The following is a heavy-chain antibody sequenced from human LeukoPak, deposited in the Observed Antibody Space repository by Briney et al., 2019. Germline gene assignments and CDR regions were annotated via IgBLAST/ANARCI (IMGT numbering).Heavy chain of an antibody. CDR2: INPSGYRA. V-gene: IGHV1-46*01. J-gene: IGHJ4*02. D-gene: IGHD6-13*01. Sequence: GASVKVSCKASGYTFTNYNMHWVRQAPGQGLEWMGTINPSGYRANFAQKFQGRVTMTSDTSTSTVYMELSSLRSEDTAVYYCARLTSTSWYECFVYWGQGTLVTVSS. CDR3: ARLTSTSWYECFVY. CDR1: GYTFTNYN.